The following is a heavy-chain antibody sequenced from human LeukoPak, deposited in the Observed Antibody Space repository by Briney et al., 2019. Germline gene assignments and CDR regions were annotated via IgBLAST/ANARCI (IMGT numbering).Heavy chain of an antibody. CDR2: IYPGDSDT. D-gene: IGHD2-15*01. CDR3: ARSLGYCSGGSCYSSWFDP. Sequence: GESLKISCKGSGYSFTSYWIGWVRQMPGKGLEWMGIIYPGDSDTRYSPSFQGQVTISADKSISTAYLQWSSLKASDTAMYYRARSLGYCSGGSCYSSWFDPWGQGTLVTVSS. V-gene: IGHV5-51*01. J-gene: IGHJ5*02. CDR1: GYSFTSYW.